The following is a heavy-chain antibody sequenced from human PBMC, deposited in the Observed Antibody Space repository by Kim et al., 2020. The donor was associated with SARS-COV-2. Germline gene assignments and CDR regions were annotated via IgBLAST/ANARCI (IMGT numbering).Heavy chain of an antibody. Sequence: SETLSLTCTVSGGSISSSSYYWGWIRQPPGKGLEWIGSIYYSGSTYYNPSLKSRVTISVDTSKNQFSLKLSSVTAADTAVYYCAREGQQLPAWFDPWGQGTLVTVSS. CDR2: IYYSGST. CDR1: GGSISSSSYY. V-gene: IGHV4-39*07. D-gene: IGHD6-13*01. J-gene: IGHJ5*02. CDR3: AREGQQLPAWFDP.